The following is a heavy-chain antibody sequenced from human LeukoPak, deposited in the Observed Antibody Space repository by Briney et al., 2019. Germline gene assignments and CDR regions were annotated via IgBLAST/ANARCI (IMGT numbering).Heavy chain of an antibody. CDR3: ASYFVGNGGRGY. Sequence: SQTLSLTCTVSGDSINSGNSHWTWIRQPPGKGLEWLGSVYDSWNNYYNPSLESRITMSVDTSKNQYSLELSSVIAADTAVYYCASYFVGNGGRGYWGQGALVTGSS. V-gene: IGHV4-30-4*01. D-gene: IGHD3-10*02. CDR2: VYDSWNN. CDR1: GDSINSGNSH. J-gene: IGHJ4*02.